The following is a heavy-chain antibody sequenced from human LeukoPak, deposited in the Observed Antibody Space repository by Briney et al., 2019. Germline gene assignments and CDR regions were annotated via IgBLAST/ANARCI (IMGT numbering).Heavy chain of an antibody. D-gene: IGHD5-12*01. J-gene: IGHJ5*02. CDR2: INHRAST. Sequence: HSETLSLTCTVSGGSLSSDDYYWSWIRQPPGKGLEWIREINHRASTTYNPSLKSRVAISIDTSKNQFSLNLRSVTAADTAVYYCARGFSPGLRFDPWGQGTLVTVSS. V-gene: IGHV4-34*01. CDR3: ARGFSPGLRFDP. CDR1: GGSLSSDDYY.